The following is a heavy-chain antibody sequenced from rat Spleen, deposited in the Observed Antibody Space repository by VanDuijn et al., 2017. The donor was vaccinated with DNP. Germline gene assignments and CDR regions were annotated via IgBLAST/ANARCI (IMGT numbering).Heavy chain of an antibody. CDR1: GYSITCNY. V-gene: IGHV3-1*01. Sequence: EVQLQESGPGLVKPSQSLSLTCSVTGYSITCNYWGWIRQFPGNKMEYIGHIGFSGSTSYNPSLKSRISITRDTSKNQFFLHLNSVTTEDTATYYCARWSDYFDYWGQGVMVTVSS. J-gene: IGHJ2*01. CDR3: ARWSDYFDY. CDR2: IGFSGST.